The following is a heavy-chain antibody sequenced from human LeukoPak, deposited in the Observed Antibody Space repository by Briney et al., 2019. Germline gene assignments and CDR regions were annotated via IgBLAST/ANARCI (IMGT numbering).Heavy chain of an antibody. CDR3: ANTRGYSGYDGPLDY. Sequence: SCKASGYVFTDYHIHWVQQAPGKGLEWVAVISYDGSNKYYADSVKGRFTISRDNSKNTLYLQMNSLRAEDTAVYYCANTRGYSGYDGPLDYWGQGTLVTVSS. CDR2: ISYDGSNK. D-gene: IGHD5-12*01. J-gene: IGHJ4*02. CDR1: GYVFTDYH. V-gene: IGHV3-30*18.